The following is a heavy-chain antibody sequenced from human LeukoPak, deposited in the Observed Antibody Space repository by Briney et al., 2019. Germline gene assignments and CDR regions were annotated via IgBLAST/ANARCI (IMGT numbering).Heavy chain of an antibody. CDR1: GGTFSSSA. Sequence: SVKVSCKASGGTFSSSAITWVRQAPGQGLEWMGGIILIFGTANYAQKFQGRVTITTDESTSTAYMELSSLRSEDTAVYYCASEDRSMIAHLDYWGQGTLVTVSS. D-gene: IGHD3-22*01. J-gene: IGHJ4*02. CDR3: ASEDRSMIAHLDY. V-gene: IGHV1-69*05. CDR2: IILIFGTA.